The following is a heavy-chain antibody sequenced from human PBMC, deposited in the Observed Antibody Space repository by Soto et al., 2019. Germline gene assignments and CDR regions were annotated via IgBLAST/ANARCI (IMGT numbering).Heavy chain of an antibody. CDR2: IRQDGHEK. CDR1: GFTFSTYW. D-gene: IGHD1-26*01. Sequence: EVQVVESGGGLVQPGGSLRLSCAASGFTFSTYWMSWVRQGPGKGLEWVANIRQDGHEKYHVDSVKGRFTIFRDNAKNSLYMQMNSLRAEDTAVYYCARTLLVPENNWHFDLWGRGTLVAVSS. V-gene: IGHV3-7*01. CDR3: ARTLLVPENNWHFDL. J-gene: IGHJ2*01.